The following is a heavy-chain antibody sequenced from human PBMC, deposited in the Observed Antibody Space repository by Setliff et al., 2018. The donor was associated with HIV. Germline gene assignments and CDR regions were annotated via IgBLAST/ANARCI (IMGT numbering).Heavy chain of an antibody. CDR3: ARDRRYYDYVWGSQEARWFDP. D-gene: IGHD3-16*01. V-gene: IGHV3-21*05. J-gene: IGHJ5*02. Sequence: PGGSLRLSCAASGFTFSSFEMNWVRQAPGKGLEYVSAISSSSNIYYADSVKGRFTISRDNVKNSLYLQMNSLRAEDTAVYYCARDRRYYDYVWGSQEARWFDPWGQGTLVTVSS. CDR2: ISSSSNI. CDR1: GFTFSSFE.